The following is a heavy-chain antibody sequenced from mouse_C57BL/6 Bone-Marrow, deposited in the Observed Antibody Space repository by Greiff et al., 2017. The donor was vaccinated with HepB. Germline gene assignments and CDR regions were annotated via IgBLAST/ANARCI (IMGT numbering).Heavy chain of an antibody. Sequence: QVQLQQSGPGLVEPSQSLSITCTVSGFSLTSYAIRWVRQPPGKGLEWLGVIWTGGSTNYNSALKSRLSISKDNSKRQVFLKMNSLQTDDTAIDYSARNYYRDGYAFAYWGQGTLVTVSA. CDR2: IWTGGST. CDR3: ARNYYRDGYAFAY. V-gene: IGHV2-9-1*01. D-gene: IGHD2-12*01. CDR1: GFSLTSYA. J-gene: IGHJ3*01.